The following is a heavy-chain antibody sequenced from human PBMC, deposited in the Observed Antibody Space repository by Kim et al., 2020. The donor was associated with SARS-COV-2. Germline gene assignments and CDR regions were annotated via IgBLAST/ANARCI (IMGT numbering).Heavy chain of an antibody. CDR2: INPNSGGT. CDR1: GYTFTGYY. Sequence: ASVKVSCKASGYTFTGYYMHWVRQAPGQGLEWMGRINPNSGGTNYAQKFQGRVTITRDTSISTAYMELSRLRSDDTAVYYCARANFVDFMYYFDYWGQGTLVTVSS. CDR3: ARANFVDFMYYFDY. V-gene: IGHV1-2*06. D-gene: IGHD5-12*01. J-gene: IGHJ4*02.